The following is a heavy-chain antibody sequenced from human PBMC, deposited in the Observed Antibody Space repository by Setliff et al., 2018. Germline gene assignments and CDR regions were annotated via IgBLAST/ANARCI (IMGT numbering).Heavy chain of an antibody. J-gene: IGHJ4*02. V-gene: IGHV4-38-2*02. Sequence: SETLSLTCTVSGYSISSGYYWGWIRQPPGKGLEWIGSIYHSGSTYYNPSLKSRVFISVDTSKNQFSLKLSSVTAADTAVYYCARLRSEPAEGYWGQGTLVTVSS. CDR1: GYSISSGYY. CDR3: ARLRSEPAEGY. D-gene: IGHD2-2*01. CDR2: IYHSGST.